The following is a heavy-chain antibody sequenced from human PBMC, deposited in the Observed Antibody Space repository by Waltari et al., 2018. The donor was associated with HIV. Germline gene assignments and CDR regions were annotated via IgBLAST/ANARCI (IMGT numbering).Heavy chain of an antibody. CDR3: ARGGWIQLWLFV. J-gene: IGHJ2*01. CDR1: GYSFNDVY. Sequence: QVHLEQSAAEVKKPGSSVKVSCKASGYSFNDVYIHWVRQTPGQGPEWMGYINPRTGGTNYALKFQDRVTLTTETSISTAYLQLRRLQIDDTATYFCARGGWIQLWLFVWGRGTRVTVSS. V-gene: IGHV1-2*02. D-gene: IGHD5-18*01. CDR2: INPRTGGT.